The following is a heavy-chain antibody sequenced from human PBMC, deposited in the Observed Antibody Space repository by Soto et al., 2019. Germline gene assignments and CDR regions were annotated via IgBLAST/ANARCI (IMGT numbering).Heavy chain of an antibody. V-gene: IGHV6-1*01. D-gene: IGHD6-13*01. J-gene: IGHJ6*02. CDR3: ASSSSWRNGFGMDV. Sequence: SQTLSLTCAISGDSVSSNSAAWNWIRQSPSRGLEWLGRTYYRPKWYNDYAVSVKSRITINPDTSKNQFSLQLNSVTPEDTAVYYCASSSSWRNGFGMDVWGQGTTVTVSS. CDR2: TYYRPKWYN. CDR1: GDSVSSNSAA.